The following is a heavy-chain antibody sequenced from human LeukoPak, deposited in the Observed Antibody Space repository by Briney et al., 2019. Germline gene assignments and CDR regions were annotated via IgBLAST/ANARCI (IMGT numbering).Heavy chain of an antibody. CDR3: ARASGIYGSGWYFDY. Sequence: PGGSLRLSCAASGFTFNNYAMSWVRQAPGKGLEWVSTINGGGYNTYYADSVKGGFTISRGNSKNTLSLQVNTLRAEDTAVYYCARASGIYGSGWYFDYWGQGTLVTVSS. D-gene: IGHD6-19*01. J-gene: IGHJ4*02. CDR1: GFTFNNYA. CDR2: INGGGYNT. V-gene: IGHV3-23*01.